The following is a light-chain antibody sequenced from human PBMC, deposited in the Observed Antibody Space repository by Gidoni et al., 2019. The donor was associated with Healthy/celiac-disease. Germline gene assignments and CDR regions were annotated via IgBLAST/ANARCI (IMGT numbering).Light chain of an antibody. Sequence: EIVMTQSPATLSVSPGERATLSCRASQSVSSNLAWYQQKPGQAPRLLIYGASTRATGIPAGFSGSGSGTEFTLAISSLQSEDFAVYYCQQYNNWPPGRSTFXQXTKLEIK. CDR3: QQYNNWPPGRST. V-gene: IGKV3-15*01. J-gene: IGKJ2*01. CDR2: GAS. CDR1: QSVSSN.